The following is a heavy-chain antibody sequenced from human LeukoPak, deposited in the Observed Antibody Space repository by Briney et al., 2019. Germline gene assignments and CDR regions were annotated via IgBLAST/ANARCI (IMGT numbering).Heavy chain of an antibody. CDR1: GFIFTTYW. V-gene: IGHV3-7*04. Sequence: SGGSLRLSCAASGFIFTTYWMSWVRQAPGKGLEWVANVKEDGSEKYYADSVKGRFTISRDNAKNSVYLQMNSLRAEDTAVYYCAGDANALEFWGQGTLVTVFS. J-gene: IGHJ4*02. CDR2: VKEDGSEK. D-gene: IGHD3-10*01. CDR3: AGDANALEF.